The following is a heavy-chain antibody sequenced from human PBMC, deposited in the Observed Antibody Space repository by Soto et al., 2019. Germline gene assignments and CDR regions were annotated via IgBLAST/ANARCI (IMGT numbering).Heavy chain of an antibody. Sequence: ASVKVSCKASGYTFTSYGISWVRQAPGQGLEWMGWISAYNGNTNYAQKLQGRVTMTTDTSTSTAYMELGSLRSDDTAVYYCARARAYGDYVFYAFDIWGQGTMVTVS. CDR1: GYTFTSYG. D-gene: IGHD4-17*01. CDR2: ISAYNGNT. J-gene: IGHJ3*02. CDR3: ARARAYGDYVFYAFDI. V-gene: IGHV1-18*01.